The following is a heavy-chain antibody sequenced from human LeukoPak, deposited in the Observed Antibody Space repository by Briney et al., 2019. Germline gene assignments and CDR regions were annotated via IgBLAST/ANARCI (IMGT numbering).Heavy chain of an antibody. CDR2: IKRDGGDK. D-gene: IGHD1-26*01. J-gene: IGHJ3*02. V-gene: IGHV3-7*03. CDR3: AKDGSGSYQGDAFDI. Sequence: GGSLRLSCAGSGFMFGNHWINWVRQAPGKGLEWVASIKRDGGDKFYVDSVRGRFTISRDNAKNSLYLQMNSLRAEDMALYYCAKDGSGSYQGDAFDIWGQGTMVTVSS. CDR1: GFMFGNHW.